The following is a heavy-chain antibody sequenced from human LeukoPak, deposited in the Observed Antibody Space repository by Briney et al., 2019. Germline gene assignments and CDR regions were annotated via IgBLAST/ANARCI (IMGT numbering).Heavy chain of an antibody. CDR1: GFTFSSYS. V-gene: IGHV3-21*01. Sequence: GGSPRLSCAASGFTFSSYSMNWVRQAPGKGLEWVSSISSSSSYIYYADSVKGRFTISRDNAKNSLYLQMNSLRAEDTAVYYCARDWPGIAAAWGQGTLVTVSS. J-gene: IGHJ4*02. D-gene: IGHD6-13*01. CDR2: ISSSSSYI. CDR3: ARDWPGIAAA.